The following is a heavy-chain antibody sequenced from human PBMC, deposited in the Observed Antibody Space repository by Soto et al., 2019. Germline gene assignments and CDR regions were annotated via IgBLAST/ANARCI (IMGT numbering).Heavy chain of an antibody. CDR3: AREPFGSGIYN. CDR1: GFTFSDYY. Sequence: QVQLVESGGVLVKPGGSLRLSCAASGFTFSDYYLSWLRQAPGKGLEWVSYLSSSGSYTNYADSVKGRFTISRDNAENSLFLQMNSLRAEDTGVYYCAREPFGSGIYNWGQGTQVTVSS. J-gene: IGHJ4*02. D-gene: IGHD3-10*01. CDR2: LSSSGSYT. V-gene: IGHV3-11*06.